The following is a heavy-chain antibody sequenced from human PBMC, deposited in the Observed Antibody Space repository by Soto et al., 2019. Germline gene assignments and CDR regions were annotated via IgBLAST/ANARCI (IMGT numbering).Heavy chain of an antibody. Sequence: GGSLRLSCVASGFSFSNYNMNSVRQAPGKGLEWVSYITDSSDTVHYADSVRGRFTISRDNAESSLYLQMNSLGDEDTAVYFCARDFGHGYYLDYWGRGTLVTVSS. J-gene: IGHJ4*02. CDR2: ITDSSDTV. CDR1: GFSFSNYN. D-gene: IGHD3-3*01. V-gene: IGHV3-48*02. CDR3: ARDFGHGYYLDY.